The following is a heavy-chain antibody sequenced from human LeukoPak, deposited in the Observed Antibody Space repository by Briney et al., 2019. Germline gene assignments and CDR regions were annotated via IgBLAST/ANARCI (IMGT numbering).Heavy chain of an antibody. Sequence: PGGSLRLSCAASGFTFSGYAMTWDRQAPGTGLEWVSTISGSGGSTYYADSVKGRFTISRDSSKNTLYLQMNSLRVEDTAIYYCVTRVAVAGNWFDPWGQGTLVTVSS. CDR1: GFTFSGYA. D-gene: IGHD6-19*01. J-gene: IGHJ5*02. CDR3: VTRVAVAGNWFDP. V-gene: IGHV3-23*01. CDR2: ISGSGGST.